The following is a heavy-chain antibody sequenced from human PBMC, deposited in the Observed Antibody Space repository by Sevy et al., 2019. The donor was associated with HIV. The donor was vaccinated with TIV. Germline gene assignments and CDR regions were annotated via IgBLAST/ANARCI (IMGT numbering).Heavy chain of an antibody. CDR3: AKDFDSIAMPAFPDN. J-gene: IGHJ4*02. D-gene: IGHD3-9*01. CDR2: IWYDGSNY. CDR1: GFTFSNYG. Sequence: GGSLRLSCAASGFTFSNYGMHWVRQAPGKGLEWVAVIWYDGSNYDYADSVKGRFTVSRDNSKNTLYLEMKSLRPEDTAHYFCAKDFDSIAMPAFPDNWGQGTLVTVSS. V-gene: IGHV3-33*03.